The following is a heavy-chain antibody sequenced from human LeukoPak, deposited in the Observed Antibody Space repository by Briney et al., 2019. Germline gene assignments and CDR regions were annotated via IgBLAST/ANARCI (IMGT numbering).Heavy chain of an antibody. D-gene: IGHD5-24*01. Sequence: ASVKVSCKASGYTLTSYYMHWVRQAPGQGLEWMGVINPSGGSTSYAQKFQGRVTMTRDMSTSTVYMELSSLRSEDTAVYYCARVLRGARVVTIPWMLDYWGQGTLVTVSS. V-gene: IGHV1-46*01. J-gene: IGHJ4*02. CDR3: ARVLRGARVVTIPWMLDY. CDR1: GYTLTSYY. CDR2: INPSGGST.